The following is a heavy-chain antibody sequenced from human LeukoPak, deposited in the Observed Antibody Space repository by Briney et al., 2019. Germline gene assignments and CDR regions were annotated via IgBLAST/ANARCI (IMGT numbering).Heavy chain of an antibody. CDR3: ERDKCNSRSCPKYFDY. V-gene: IGHV4-4*07. CDR1: GGSISSYY. CDR2: IYASGST. D-gene: IGHD2/OR15-2a*01. Sequence: SETLSLTCTVSGGSISSYYWSWIRQPAGKGLEWIGRIYASGSTNYNPSLKSRVTMSVDTSKNQFSLNLSSVTAADTAVYYCERDKCNSRSCPKYFDYWGQETLVTVSP. J-gene: IGHJ4*02.